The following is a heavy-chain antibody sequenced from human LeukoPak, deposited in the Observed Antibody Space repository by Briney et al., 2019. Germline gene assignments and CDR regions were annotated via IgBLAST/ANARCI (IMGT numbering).Heavy chain of an antibody. V-gene: IGHV5-51*01. CDR2: IYPGDSDT. D-gene: IGHD6-6*01. CDR1: GYIFANYW. J-gene: IGHJ3*02. Sequence: GASLKISCKASGYIFANYWIGWVRQVPGKGLEWMGIIYPGDSDTRYSPSFRGQVTISADKSISTAYLQWSSLKASDTAIYYCARQTVAARFHAFDIWGQGTMVTVSS. CDR3: ARQTVAARFHAFDI.